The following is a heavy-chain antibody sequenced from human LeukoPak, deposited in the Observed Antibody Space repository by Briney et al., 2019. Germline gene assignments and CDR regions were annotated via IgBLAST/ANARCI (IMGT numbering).Heavy chain of an antibody. CDR3: ARVYGDSSGYYY. CDR2: IIPIFGTA. D-gene: IGHD3-22*01. Sequence: SVKVSCKASGGTFSGYAISWVRQAPGQGLEWMGGIIPIFGTANYAQKFQGRVTITTDESTSTAYMELSSLRSEDTAVYYCARVYGDSSGYYYWGQGTLVTVSS. J-gene: IGHJ4*02. V-gene: IGHV1-69*05. CDR1: GGTFSGYA.